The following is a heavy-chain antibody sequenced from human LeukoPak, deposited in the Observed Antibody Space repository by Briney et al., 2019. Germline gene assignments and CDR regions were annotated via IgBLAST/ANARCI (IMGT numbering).Heavy chain of an antibody. D-gene: IGHD2-2*02. V-gene: IGHV3-48*03. CDR3: VRAVPAAILGAFDI. CDR1: GFTFSSYA. Sequence: PGGSLRLSCAASGFTFSSYAMSWVRQAPGKGLEWVSYINSGGSPIYYADSVKGRFTISRDNAKNSLYLQMNSLRAEDTAIYYCVRAVPAAILGAFDIWGQGTMVTVSS. J-gene: IGHJ3*02. CDR2: INSGGSPI.